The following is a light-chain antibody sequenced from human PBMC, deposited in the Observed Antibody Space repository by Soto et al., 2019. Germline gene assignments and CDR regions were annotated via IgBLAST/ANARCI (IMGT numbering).Light chain of an antibody. CDR1: QSLSSTS. CDR2: GES. V-gene: IGKV3-20*01. CDR3: HQYGSLPYT. Sequence: EIVLTQSPGTLSLSPGESATLSCRASQSLSSTSLAWFQQKPGQAPRLLIYGESIRVTGIPDRFSGSGSGTDFALTINRLEAEDFVIYFCHQYGSLPYTFGQGTKLEIK. J-gene: IGKJ2*01.